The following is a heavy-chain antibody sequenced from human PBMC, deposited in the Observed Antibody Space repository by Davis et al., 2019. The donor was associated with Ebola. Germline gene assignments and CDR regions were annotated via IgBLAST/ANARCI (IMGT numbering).Heavy chain of an antibody. V-gene: IGHV3-72*01. D-gene: IGHD1-26*01. CDR2: SSNKTNSYIT. Sequence: PGGSLRLSCAASGFTFSAHYMDCVRQAPGKGPEWIGRSSNKTNSYITESAASVKGRFTISRDDSKNSLYLQMNSLKTEDTAVYYCASFVGFISGRYYRAFDHWGQGTLVTVSS. J-gene: IGHJ4*02. CDR3: ASFVGFISGRYYRAFDH. CDR1: GFTFSAHY.